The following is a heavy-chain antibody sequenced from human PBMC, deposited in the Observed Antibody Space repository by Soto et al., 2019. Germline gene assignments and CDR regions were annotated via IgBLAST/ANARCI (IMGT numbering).Heavy chain of an antibody. J-gene: IGHJ4*02. CDR3: ARESPCGGDCYFFDY. D-gene: IGHD2-21*01. Sequence: SETLSLTCTVFGGSISSSSYYWGWIRQPPGKGLEWIGSIYYSGSTYYNPSLKSRVTISVDTSKNQFSLKLSSVTAADTAVYYCARESPCGGDCYFFDYWGQGTLVTVSS. CDR2: IYYSGST. CDR1: GGSISSSSYY. V-gene: IGHV4-39*02.